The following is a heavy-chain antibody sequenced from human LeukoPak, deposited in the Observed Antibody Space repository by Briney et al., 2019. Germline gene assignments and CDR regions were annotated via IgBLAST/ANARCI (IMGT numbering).Heavy chain of an antibody. D-gene: IGHD5-18*01. CDR1: GGSISSRSYY. V-gene: IGHV4-39*07. CDR2: IYYSGST. CDR3: ARLRGYSYGYLIFDY. Sequence: SETLSLTCTVSGGSISSRSYYWGWIRQPPGKGLEWIGSIYYSGSTYYNPSLKSRVTISVDTSKNRFSLKLSSVTAADTAVYYCARLRGYSYGYLIFDYWGQGTLVTVSS. J-gene: IGHJ4*02.